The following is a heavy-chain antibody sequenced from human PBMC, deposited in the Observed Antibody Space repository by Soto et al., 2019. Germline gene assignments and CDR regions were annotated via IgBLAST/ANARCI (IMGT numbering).Heavy chain of an antibody. Sequence: GGSLRLSCAASGFTFSSYGMHWVRQAPGKGLEWVAVIWYDGSNKYYADSVKGRFTISRDNSKNTLYLQMNSLRAEDTAVYYCARDGYSSSSGGDYYYGMDVWGQGTTVTVSS. V-gene: IGHV3-33*01. CDR3: ARDGYSSSSGGDYYYGMDV. D-gene: IGHD6-6*01. CDR2: IWYDGSNK. CDR1: GFTFSSYG. J-gene: IGHJ6*02.